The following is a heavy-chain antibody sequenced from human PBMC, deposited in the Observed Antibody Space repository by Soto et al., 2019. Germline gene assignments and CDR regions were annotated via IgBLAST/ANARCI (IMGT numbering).Heavy chain of an antibody. CDR2: ISGSGGST. J-gene: IGHJ4*02. Sequence: PGGSLRLSCTASGFTFSNYAMNWVRQAPGKGLEWVSAISGSGGSTYYADSVKGRFTISRDNSKNTLYLQMNSLRAEDTAVYYYAKGYSSSWYESYFDYWGQGTLVTVSS. D-gene: IGHD6-13*01. CDR3: AKGYSSSWYESYFDY. V-gene: IGHV3-23*01. CDR1: GFTFSNYA.